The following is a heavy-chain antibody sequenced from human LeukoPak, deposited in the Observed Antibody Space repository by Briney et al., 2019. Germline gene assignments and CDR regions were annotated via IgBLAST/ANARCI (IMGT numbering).Heavy chain of an antibody. D-gene: IGHD6-6*01. V-gene: IGHV3-48*04. CDR1: EFTLSSYS. CDR2: ISSSSSTI. CDR3: ARVSGSSSSWDAFDI. Sequence: VGSLRLSSAASEFTLSSYSMTWVRQAPGKGLKWGSYISSSSSTIYYADSVKGQFTISRDNAKNSLYLQMNSLRAEDTAVYYCARVSGSSSSWDAFDIWGQGTMVTVSS. J-gene: IGHJ3*02.